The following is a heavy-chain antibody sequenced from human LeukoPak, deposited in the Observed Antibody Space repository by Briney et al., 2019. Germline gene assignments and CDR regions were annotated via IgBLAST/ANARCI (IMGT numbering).Heavy chain of an antibody. CDR3: ARWSKVAAYDLFDY. V-gene: IGHV4-30-4*08. Sequence: PSETLSLTCTVSGGSISSGDYYWSWIRQPPGKGLGWIGYIYYSGSTYYNPSLKSRVTISVDTSKNQFSLKLSSLTSADTAVYYCARWSKVAAYDLFDYWAQRTLVTVSS. D-gene: IGHD1-26*01. CDR2: IYYSGST. CDR1: GGSISSGDYY. J-gene: IGHJ4*02.